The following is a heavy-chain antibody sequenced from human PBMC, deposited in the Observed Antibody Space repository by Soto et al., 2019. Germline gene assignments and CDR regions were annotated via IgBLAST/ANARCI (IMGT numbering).Heavy chain of an antibody. CDR1: DGSIRDSSYC. D-gene: IGHD3-3*01. V-gene: IGHV4-39*01. CDR3: ARLGDHYYDFWSGYALYGMDV. CDR2: IYYSGST. Sequence: PSETQCVRWTVADGSIRDSSYCWVWIRQPPGKGLEWIGSIYYSGSTYYNPSLKSRVTISVDTSKNQFSLKLSSVTAADTAVYYCARLGDHYYDFWSGYALYGMDVWGQGTTVTVSS. J-gene: IGHJ6*02.